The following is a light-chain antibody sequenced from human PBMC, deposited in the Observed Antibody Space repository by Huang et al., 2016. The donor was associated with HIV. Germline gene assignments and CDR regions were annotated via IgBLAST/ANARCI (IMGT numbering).Light chain of an antibody. V-gene: IGKV3-11*01. Sequence: EIVLTQSPATLSLSPGERATLSCRASQSVSRNLGWYQQKFGQAPRLFIYDASTRATGIPARFGGSGSGTNFTLTISSLEPEDCAVYYCQQCDTFGPGTRLEIK. J-gene: IGKJ5*01. CDR2: DAS. CDR3: QQCDT. CDR1: QSVSRN.